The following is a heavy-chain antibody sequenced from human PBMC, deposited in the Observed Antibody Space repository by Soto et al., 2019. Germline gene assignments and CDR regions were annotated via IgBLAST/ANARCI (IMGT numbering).Heavy chain of an antibody. Sequence: GGSLRLSCAASGCTFSSYSMDWVRQAPGKGLEWVSSISSSSSYIYYADSVKGRFTISRDNAKNSLYLQMNSLRAEDTAVYYCARDRYCSSTSCYTAEDYWGQGTLVTVSS. CDR1: GCTFSSYS. J-gene: IGHJ4*02. CDR2: ISSSSSYI. CDR3: ARDRYCSSTSCYTAEDY. V-gene: IGHV3-21*01. D-gene: IGHD2-2*02.